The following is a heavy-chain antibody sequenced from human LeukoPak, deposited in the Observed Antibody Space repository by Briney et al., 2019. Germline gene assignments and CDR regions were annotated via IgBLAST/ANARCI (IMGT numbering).Heavy chain of an antibody. V-gene: IGHV3-30*04. CDR3: ARDECTSCSYYYLYGMDV. CDR2: LSFDGSKK. Sequence: GGSLRLSCAASGFSFSMYAMHWVRQAPGKGLEWVAALSFDGSKKYYADSVKDRFTVSRDNSRNTLYLHMNSLRAEDTAVYYCARDECTSCSYYYLYGMDVWGQGTTVTVSS. J-gene: IGHJ6*02. CDR1: GFSFSMYA. D-gene: IGHD2-2*01.